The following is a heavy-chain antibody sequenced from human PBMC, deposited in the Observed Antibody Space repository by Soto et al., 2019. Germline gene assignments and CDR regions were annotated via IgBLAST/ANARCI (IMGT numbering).Heavy chain of an antibody. J-gene: IGHJ3*02. CDR2: FDPEDGET. Sequence: ASVKVSCKVSGYTLTELSMHWVRQAPGKGLEWMGGFDPEDGETIYAQKFQGRVTMTEDTSTDTAYMELSSLRSEDTAVYYCATNYDSSGYWDNDAFDIWGQGTMVTVS. CDR3: ATNYDSSGYWDNDAFDI. CDR1: GYTLTELS. D-gene: IGHD3-22*01. V-gene: IGHV1-24*01.